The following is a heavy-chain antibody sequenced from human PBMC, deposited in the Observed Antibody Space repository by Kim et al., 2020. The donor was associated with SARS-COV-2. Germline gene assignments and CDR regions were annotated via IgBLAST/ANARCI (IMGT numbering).Heavy chain of an antibody. Sequence: GGSLRLSCAASGFTFSSYGMHWVRQAPGKGLEWVAVISYDGSNKYYADSVKGRFTISRDNSKNTLYLQMNSLRAEDTAVYYCAKDNIDRWAIVYYFDYWGQGTLVTVSS. CDR3: AKDNIDRWAIVYYFDY. J-gene: IGHJ4*02. CDR2: ISYDGSNK. V-gene: IGHV3-30*18. D-gene: IGHD2-21*01. CDR1: GFTFSSYG.